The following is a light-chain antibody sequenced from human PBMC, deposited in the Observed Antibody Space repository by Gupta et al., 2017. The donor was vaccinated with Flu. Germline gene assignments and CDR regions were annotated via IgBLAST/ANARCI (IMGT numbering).Light chain of an antibody. CDR3: RQGAHWPWT. J-gene: IGKJ1*01. CDR1: QGLVYSDGNTY. V-gene: IGKV2-30*01. Sequence: VVLTPSPLSLSVTLGQPASISFRSNQGLVYSDGNTYLHWFQQRPGQTPRRLIHLVSYRDSGVPERCSGSGSGTDFTMRISRVEAEDVGIYFCRQGAHWPWTFGQGTKVEVK. CDR2: LVS.